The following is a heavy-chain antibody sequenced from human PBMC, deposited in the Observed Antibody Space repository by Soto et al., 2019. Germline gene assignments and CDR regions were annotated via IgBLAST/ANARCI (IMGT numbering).Heavy chain of an antibody. J-gene: IGHJ3*02. CDR3: AREAGYCSRTSCYRRAFDT. Sequence: EVQLVESGGDLVQPGGSLRLSCAASGFTFSGHWMHWVRQVPGKGLEWVSRINTDGGSSAYADSVKGRFTISRDNAKNTLYLPMNGLRDDDTAVYYCAREAGYCSRTSCYRRAFDTWGQGTTVTVSS. D-gene: IGHD2-2*01. CDR1: GFTFSGHW. V-gene: IGHV3-74*03. CDR2: INTDGGSS.